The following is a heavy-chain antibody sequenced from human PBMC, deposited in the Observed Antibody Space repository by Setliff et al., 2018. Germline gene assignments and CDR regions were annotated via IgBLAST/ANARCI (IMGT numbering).Heavy chain of an antibody. Sequence: ASVKVSCKASGYTFTSYDIKWVRQATGQGLEWMGWMNPNSGNTGYAQKFQGRVTMTRNTSISTAYMELSSLRSEDTAVYYCARGRERDYNFWSGYYTYYYYGMDVWGQGTTVTVSS. CDR2: MNPNSGNT. CDR3: ARGRERDYNFWSGYYTYYYYGMDV. CDR1: GYTFTSYD. D-gene: IGHD3-3*01. J-gene: IGHJ6*02. V-gene: IGHV1-8*02.